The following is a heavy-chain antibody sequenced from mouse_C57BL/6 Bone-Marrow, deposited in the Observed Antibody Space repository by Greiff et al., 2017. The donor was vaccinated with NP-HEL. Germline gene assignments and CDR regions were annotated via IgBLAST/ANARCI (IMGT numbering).Heavy chain of an antibody. Sequence: QVQLQQPGAELVMPGASVKLSCKASGYTFTSYWMHWVKQRPGQSLEWIGEIDPSDSYTNYNQKFKGKSTLTVDKSSSTAYMQLSSLTSEDSAVYYCAREGLTGYYFDYWGQGTTLTVSS. D-gene: IGHD3-2*01. CDR1: GYTFTSYW. J-gene: IGHJ2*01. V-gene: IGHV1-69*01. CDR2: IDPSDSYT. CDR3: AREGLTGYYFDY.